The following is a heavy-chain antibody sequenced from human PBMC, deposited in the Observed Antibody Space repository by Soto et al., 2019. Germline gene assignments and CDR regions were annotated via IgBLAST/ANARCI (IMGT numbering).Heavy chain of an antibody. Sequence: SVKVSCKASGYTFTYRYLHWVRQAPGQALDWMGWITPFNGNTNYAQKFQDRVTITRDRSMSTAYMELSSLRSEDTAMYYCASGPVVDSQYYYYYYYMDVWGKGTTVTVSS. CDR2: ITPFNGNT. D-gene: IGHD2-2*01. CDR1: GYTFTYRY. V-gene: IGHV1-45*02. CDR3: ASGPVVDSQYYYYYYYMDV. J-gene: IGHJ6*03.